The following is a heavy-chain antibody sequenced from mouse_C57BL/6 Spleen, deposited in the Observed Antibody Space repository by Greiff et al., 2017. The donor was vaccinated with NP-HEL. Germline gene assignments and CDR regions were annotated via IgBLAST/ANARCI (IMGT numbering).Heavy chain of an antibody. V-gene: IGHV1-50*01. J-gene: IGHJ4*01. CDR2: IDPSDSYT. CDR1: GYTFTSYW. Sequence: VQLQQPGAELVKPGASVKLSCKASGYTFTSYWMQWVKQRPGQGLEWIGEIDPSDSYTNYNQKFKGKATLTVDTSSSTAYMQLSSLTSEDSAVYYCARRDSSSYYAMDYWGQGTSVTVSS. D-gene: IGHD1-1*01. CDR3: ARRDSSSYYAMDY.